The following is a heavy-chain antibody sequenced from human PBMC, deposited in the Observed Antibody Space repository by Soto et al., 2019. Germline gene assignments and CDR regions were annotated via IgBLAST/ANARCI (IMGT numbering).Heavy chain of an antibody. CDR3: AKSAPMDAGDKYFYDF. CDR1: GGTFSTFG. D-gene: IGHD4-17*01. J-gene: IGHJ4*02. CDR2: IIPFFGTA. Sequence: ASVKVSCKASGGTFSTFGISWVRQAPGQGLEWMGGIIPFFGTARYSRKFEDRITITADESTNTVYMDLRSLTSEDTAIYYCAKSAPMDAGDKYFYDFWGQGALVTVSS. V-gene: IGHV1-69*13.